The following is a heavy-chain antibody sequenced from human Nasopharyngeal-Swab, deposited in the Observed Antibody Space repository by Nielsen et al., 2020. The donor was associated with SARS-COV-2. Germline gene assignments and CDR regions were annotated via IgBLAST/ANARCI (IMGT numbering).Heavy chain of an antibody. CDR1: GYTLTDLS. Sequence: ASVKVSCKVSGYTLTDLSMHWVRQAPGQGLEWMGGFDPEDGETIYAQKFQGRVTMTEDTSTDTAYMELSSLRSEDTAVYYCATSPVVPAARDDAFDIWGQGTMVTVSS. V-gene: IGHV1-24*01. CDR3: ATSPVVPAARDDAFDI. CDR2: FDPEDGET. J-gene: IGHJ3*02. D-gene: IGHD2-2*01.